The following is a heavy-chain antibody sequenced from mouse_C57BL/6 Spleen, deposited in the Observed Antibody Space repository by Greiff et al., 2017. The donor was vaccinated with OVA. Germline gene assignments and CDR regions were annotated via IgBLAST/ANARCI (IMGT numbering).Heavy chain of an antibody. Sequence: VQLQQSGPELVKPGASVKISCKASGYAFSSSWMNWVKQRPGKGLEWIGRIYPGDGDTNYNGKFKGKATLTADKSSSTAYMQLSSLTSEDSAVYFCARRAGYDWYFDVWGTGTTVTVSS. CDR3: ARRAGYDWYFDV. CDR1: GYAFSSSW. D-gene: IGHD2-2*01. J-gene: IGHJ1*03. CDR2: IYPGDGDT. V-gene: IGHV1-82*01.